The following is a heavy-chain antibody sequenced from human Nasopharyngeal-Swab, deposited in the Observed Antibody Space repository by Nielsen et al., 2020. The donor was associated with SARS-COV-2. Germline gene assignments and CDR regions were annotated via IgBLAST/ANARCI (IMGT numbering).Heavy chain of an antibody. CDR3: AKDEYIVVVPAALRLDY. Sequence: WIRQPPGKGLEWVSAISGSGGSTYYADSVKGRFTISRDNSKNTLYLQMNSLRAEDTAVYYSAKDEYIVVVPAALRLDYWGQGTLVTVSS. D-gene: IGHD2-2*01. J-gene: IGHJ4*02. CDR2: ISGSGGST. V-gene: IGHV3-23*01.